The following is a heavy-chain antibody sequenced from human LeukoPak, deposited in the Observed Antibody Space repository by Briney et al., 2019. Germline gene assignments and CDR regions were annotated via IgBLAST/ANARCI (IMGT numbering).Heavy chain of an antibody. CDR2: VHSSGST. V-gene: IGHV4-4*07. D-gene: IGHD3-10*01. CDR1: GASIGSFY. J-gene: IGHJ4*02. CDR3: AREAVDHGSGSHDY. Sequence: SETLSLTCTVSGASIGSFYWSWIWQPAGKGLEWIGRVHSSGSTNYIPSIKSRVTMSVDTSKNQFSLKLNTVTAADTAMYYCAREAVDHGSGSHDYWGQGILVTVSS.